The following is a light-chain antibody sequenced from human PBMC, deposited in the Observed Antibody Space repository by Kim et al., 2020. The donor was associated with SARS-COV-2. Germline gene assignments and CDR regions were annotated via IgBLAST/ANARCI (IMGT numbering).Light chain of an antibody. CDR1: NSNIGSNS. J-gene: IGLJ2*01. V-gene: IGLV1-44*01. CDR2: TNN. CDR3: AAWDDSLNGYVV. Sequence: QPVLTQPPSASGTPGQRVTISCSGSNSNIGSNSVNWYQQLPGTAPRLLIYTNNQRPSGVPDRISGSKSGTSASLAISGLQSEDEADYYCAAWDDSLNGYVVFGGGTQLTVL.